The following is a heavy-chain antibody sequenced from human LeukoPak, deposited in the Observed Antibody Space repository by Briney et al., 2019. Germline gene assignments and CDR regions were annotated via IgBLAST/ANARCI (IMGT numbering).Heavy chain of an antibody. V-gene: IGHV3-48*01. D-gene: IGHD5-18*01. CDR2: ISSSSLST. J-gene: IGHJ4*02. CDR3: ARDSSPTQLWFRGTFDY. CDR1: GFTFSSYG. Sequence: PGGSLRLSCAVSGFTFSSYGMHWVRKAPGKGLEWISYISSSSLSTYYAESVKGRFTISRDNARNSLYLHMNSLRAEDTAMYYCARDSSPTQLWFRGTFDYWGLGVLVTVSS.